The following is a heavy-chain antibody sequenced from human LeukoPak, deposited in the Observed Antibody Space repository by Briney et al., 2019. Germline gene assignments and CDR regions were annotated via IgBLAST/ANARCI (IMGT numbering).Heavy chain of an antibody. D-gene: IGHD3-22*01. CDR1: GYTFTNYA. CDR2: IIPIFGTA. J-gene: IGHJ4*02. CDR3: AREPHDSSGYYEDY. V-gene: IGHV1-69*13. Sequence: ASVKVSCKSSGYTFTNYAVSWLRQAPGQGLEWMGGIIPIFGTANYAQKFQSRVTITADESTSTAYMELGSLRSEDTAVYYCAREPHDSSGYYEDYWGQGTLVTVSS.